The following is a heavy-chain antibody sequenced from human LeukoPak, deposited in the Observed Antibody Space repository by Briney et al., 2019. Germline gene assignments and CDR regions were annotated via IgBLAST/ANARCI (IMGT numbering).Heavy chain of an antibody. Sequence: GGSLRLSCSGSGFTFSSYVMRWVRQAPGKGLDYVSAISSNGGTTYYADSVKGRFTISRDNSKNTLYLQMSSLRTDDTAVYYCVKGAAPGTWEIYWGRGTLVTVSS. J-gene: IGHJ4*02. V-gene: IGHV3-64D*06. CDR1: GFTFSSYV. D-gene: IGHD6-13*01. CDR2: ISSNGGTT. CDR3: VKGAAPGTWEIY.